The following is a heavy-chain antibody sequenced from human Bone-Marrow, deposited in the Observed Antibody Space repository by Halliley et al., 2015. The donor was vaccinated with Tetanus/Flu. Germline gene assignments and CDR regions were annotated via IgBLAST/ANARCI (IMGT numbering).Heavy chain of an antibody. CDR2: IGGGGHVV. CDR3: AREGGDPSLNGMDV. Sequence: SLRLSCAASGFNFHTYAMSWVRQAPGQGLEWVSIIGGGGHVVSYVDSVEGRFTISRDNSKSMLYLQMNSLRAEDTAVYYCAREGGDPSLNGMDVWGQGTTVTVSS. CDR1: GFNFHTYA. J-gene: IGHJ6*02. V-gene: IGHV3-23*01. D-gene: IGHD2-21*02.